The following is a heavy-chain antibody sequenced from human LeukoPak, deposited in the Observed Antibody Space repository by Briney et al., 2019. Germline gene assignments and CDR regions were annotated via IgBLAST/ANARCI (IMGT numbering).Heavy chain of an antibody. D-gene: IGHD3-10*01. CDR1: GGSISSSSYY. V-gene: IGHV4-39*01. CDR3: ARPIPNDSMVRGVLVDP. J-gene: IGHJ5*02. Sequence: SATLSLTCTVSGGSISSSSYYWGWIRQPPGKGLEWIGSIYYSGSTYYNPSLKSRVTISVDTSKNQFSLKLSSVTAADTAVYYCARPIPNDSMVRGVLVDPWGQGTLVTVSS. CDR2: IYYSGST.